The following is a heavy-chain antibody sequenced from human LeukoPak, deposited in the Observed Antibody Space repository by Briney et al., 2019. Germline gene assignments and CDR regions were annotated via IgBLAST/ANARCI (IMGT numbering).Heavy chain of an antibody. D-gene: IGHD6-19*01. V-gene: IGHV3-21*01. CDR1: GLTFSSYS. CDR2: ISSSSSYI. CDR3: ARDGPRRYSSGWYNY. J-gene: IGHJ4*02. Sequence: KTGGSLRLSCAASGLTFSSYSMTWVRQAPGKGLEWVSSISSSSSYIYYADSVKGRFTISRDNAKNSLYLQMNSLRAEDTAVYYCARDGPRRYSSGWYNYWGQGTLVTVSS.